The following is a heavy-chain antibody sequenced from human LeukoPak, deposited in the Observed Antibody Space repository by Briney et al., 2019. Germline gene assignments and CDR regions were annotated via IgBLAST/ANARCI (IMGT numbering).Heavy chain of an antibody. V-gene: IGHV3-21*01. CDR3: SGYNWFDP. Sequence: GGSLGLSCAASGFTFSSYSMNWIRQAPGKGLEWVSSISSSSSYTYYADSVKGRFTISRDNAKNSLYLQMNSLRAEDTAVYYCSGYNWFDPWGQGTLVTVSS. CDR2: ISSSSSYT. CDR1: GFTFSSYS. J-gene: IGHJ5*02.